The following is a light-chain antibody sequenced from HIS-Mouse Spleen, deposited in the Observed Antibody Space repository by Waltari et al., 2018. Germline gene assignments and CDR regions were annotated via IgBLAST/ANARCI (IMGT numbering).Light chain of an antibody. V-gene: IGLV2-8*01. J-gene: IGLJ2*01. CDR2: EVS. CDR3: SSYAGSNVV. Sequence: QSALTQPPSPSGSPGPSVTISCTATTTYVGGYNYVSWYQQHPGKAPKLMIYEVSKRPSGVPDRFSGSKSGNTASLTVSGLQAEDEADYYCSSYAGSNVVFGGGTKLTVL. CDR1: TTYVGGYNY.